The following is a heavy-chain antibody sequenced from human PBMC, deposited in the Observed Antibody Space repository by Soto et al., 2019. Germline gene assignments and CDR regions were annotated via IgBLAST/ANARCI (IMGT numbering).Heavy chain of an antibody. CDR2: IIPILDVL. Sequence: QVHLVQSGAEVKKPGSSVKVSCKTSGGTFSTYTVSWVRQAPGQGLEWIGRIIPILDVLTYAQKFQGRVIITADKSTSTAYLELTSLKSEDTAMYYCARGSEGSGTESAFHFWGQGTMVTVSS. V-gene: IGHV1-69*02. CDR3: ARGSEGSGTESAFHF. CDR1: GGTFSTYT. J-gene: IGHJ3*01. D-gene: IGHD2-15*01.